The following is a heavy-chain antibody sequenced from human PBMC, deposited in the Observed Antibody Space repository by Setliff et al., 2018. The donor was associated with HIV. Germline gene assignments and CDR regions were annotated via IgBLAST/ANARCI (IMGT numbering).Heavy chain of an antibody. CDR3: ARSHNSGWRHFDF. CDR1: GESFSDYY. Sequence: SETLSLTCAVNGESFSDYYWAWIRQPPGKGLEWIGEVHQSGNTRYNPPLKSRVTISVDASKNKFSLRVNSVSAADTAVYYCARSHNSGWRHFDFWGQGTLVTVSS. D-gene: IGHD6-19*01. CDR2: VHQSGNT. J-gene: IGHJ4*02. V-gene: IGHV4-34*01.